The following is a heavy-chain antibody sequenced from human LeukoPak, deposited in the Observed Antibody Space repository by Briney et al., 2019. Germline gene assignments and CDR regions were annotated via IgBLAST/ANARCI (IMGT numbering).Heavy chain of an antibody. CDR1: GFTFSGSA. Sequence: GGSLKLSCAASGFTFSGSAIHWVRQSSGKGLEWVGQIDKKDKGYATATAYAASVKGRFTISRDDSINTAYLQMKSVETEDTALYYCTGDSGTYNWFDPWGQGTLVTVSS. CDR2: IDKKDKGYATAT. V-gene: IGHV3-73*01. J-gene: IGHJ5*02. CDR3: TGDSGTYNWFDP. D-gene: IGHD1-26*01.